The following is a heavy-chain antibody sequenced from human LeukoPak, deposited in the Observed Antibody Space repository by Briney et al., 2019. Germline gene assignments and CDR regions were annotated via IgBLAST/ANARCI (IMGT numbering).Heavy chain of an antibody. CDR3: ARDAGIRLRRIVFVSPFDY. CDR1: GGSISSSSYY. D-gene: IGHD5-12*01. J-gene: IGHJ4*02. V-gene: IGHV4-39*07. CDR2: IYYSGST. Sequence: SETLSLTCTVSGGSISSSSYYWGWIRQPPGKGLEWIGSIYYSGSTYYNPSLESRVTISVDTSKNQFSLKLSSVTAADTAVYYCARDAGIRLRRIVFVSPFDYWGQGTLVTVSS.